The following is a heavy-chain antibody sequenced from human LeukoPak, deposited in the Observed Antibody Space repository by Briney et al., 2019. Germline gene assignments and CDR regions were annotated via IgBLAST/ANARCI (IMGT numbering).Heavy chain of an antibody. CDR1: GYTFTSYG. D-gene: IGHD6-25*01. J-gene: IGHJ4*02. Sequence: ASVKVSCKASGYTFTSYGISWVRQAPGQGLEWMGWISAYNGNTNYAQKLQGRVTMTTDTSTSTAYMELRSLRSDDTAVYYCARLGVAAKSRIYYFDYWGQGTLVTVSS. V-gene: IGHV1-18*01. CDR2: ISAYNGNT. CDR3: ARLGVAAKSRIYYFDY.